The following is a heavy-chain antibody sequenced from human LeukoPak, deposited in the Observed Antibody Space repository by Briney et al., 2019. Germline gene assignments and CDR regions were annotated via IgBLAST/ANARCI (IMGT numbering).Heavy chain of an antibody. CDR1: RYTFTSYY. CDR2: INPSGGST. V-gene: IGHV1-46*01. CDR3: ARDLRRTGDSY. D-gene: IGHD7-27*01. Sequence: ASVKVSCKASRYTFTSYYIHWVRQAPGQGLEWMGIINPSGGSTSYAQKFQGRVTMTRDMSTSTVYMELSSLRSEDTAVYYCARDLRRTGDSYWGQGTLVTVSS. J-gene: IGHJ4*02.